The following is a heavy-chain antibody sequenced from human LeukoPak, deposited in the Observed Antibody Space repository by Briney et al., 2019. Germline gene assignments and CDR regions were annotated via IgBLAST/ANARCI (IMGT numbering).Heavy chain of an antibody. CDR3: AKDKSSSWYGGYDAFDI. J-gene: IGHJ3*02. CDR1: GFTFDDYA. Sequence: GGSLRLSCAASGFTFDDYAMHWVRQAPGKGLEWVSGISWNSGSIGYADSVKGRFTISRDNAKNSLYLQMNSLRAEDTALYYCAKDKSSSWYGGYDAFDIWGQGTMVTVSS. D-gene: IGHD6-13*01. CDR2: ISWNSGSI. V-gene: IGHV3-9*01.